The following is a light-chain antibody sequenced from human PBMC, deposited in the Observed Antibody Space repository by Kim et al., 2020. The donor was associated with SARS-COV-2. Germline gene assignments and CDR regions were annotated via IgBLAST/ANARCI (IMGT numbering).Light chain of an antibody. CDR3: SSYAGSNNLV. CDR1: SSDVGGYNY. Sequence: GQSVTISNTRTSSDVGGYNYVSSYQLHPGKAPKLIIYEVSKRPSGVPDRFSGSKSGNTASLTVSGLQAENEADYYCSSYAGSNNLVFGGGTQLTVL. CDR2: EVS. V-gene: IGLV2-8*01. J-gene: IGLJ3*02.